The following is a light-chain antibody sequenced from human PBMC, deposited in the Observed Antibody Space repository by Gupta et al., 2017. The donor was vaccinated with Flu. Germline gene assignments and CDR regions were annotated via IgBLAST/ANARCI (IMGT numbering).Light chain of an antibody. J-gene: IGKJ1*01. Sequence: PATLSVSPGESATLSCRASQSVSSNLAWYQQKPGQAPRLLIYGASTRATGIPARFSGSGSGTEFTLTISSLQSEDFAVYYCQQYNNWPWTFGHGTKVEIK. V-gene: IGKV3-15*01. CDR2: GAS. CDR3: QQYNNWPWT. CDR1: QSVSSN.